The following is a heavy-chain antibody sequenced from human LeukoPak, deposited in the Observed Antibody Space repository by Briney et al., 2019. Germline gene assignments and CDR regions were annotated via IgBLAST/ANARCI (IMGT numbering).Heavy chain of an antibody. D-gene: IGHD2-21*02. Sequence: ASVKVSCKASGYTFTGYYMHWVRQAPGQGLEWMGWINPNSGGTNYAQKFQGRVTMTRDTSISTAYMELSRLRSGDTAVYYCASSGDYSAKDAFDIWGQGTMVTVSS. CDR2: INPNSGGT. CDR3: ASSGDYSAKDAFDI. J-gene: IGHJ3*02. CDR1: GYTFTGYY. V-gene: IGHV1-2*02.